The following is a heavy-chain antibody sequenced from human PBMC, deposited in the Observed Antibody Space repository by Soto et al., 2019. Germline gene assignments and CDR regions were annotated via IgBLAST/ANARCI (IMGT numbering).Heavy chain of an antibody. V-gene: IGHV4-59*08. D-gene: IGHD6-19*01. Sequence: QVQLQESGPGLVKPSETLSLTCTVSGGSISSHYWSLIRQPPGKGLEWIGYIYYSGSTNYNPSLKSRVTISVDTSKNQFSLKLSSVTAADTAVYYCARLYRYSSGWSPYDYWGQGTLVTVSS. CDR1: GGSISSHY. CDR3: ARLYRYSSGWSPYDY. CDR2: IYYSGST. J-gene: IGHJ4*02.